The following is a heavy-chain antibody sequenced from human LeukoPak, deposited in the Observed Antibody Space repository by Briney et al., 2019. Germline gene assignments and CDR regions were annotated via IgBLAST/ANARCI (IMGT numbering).Heavy chain of an antibody. CDR3: ARDPLRREAYYFDY. D-gene: IGHD1-14*01. V-gene: IGHV3-30-3*01. CDR1: GFTFSSYA. J-gene: IGHJ4*02. Sequence: GRSLRLSCAASGFTFSSYAMHWVRQAPGKGLEWVAVISYDGSNKYYADSAKGRFTISRDNSKNTLYLQMNSLRAEDTAVYYCARDPLRREAYYFDYWGQGTLVTVSS. CDR2: ISYDGSNK.